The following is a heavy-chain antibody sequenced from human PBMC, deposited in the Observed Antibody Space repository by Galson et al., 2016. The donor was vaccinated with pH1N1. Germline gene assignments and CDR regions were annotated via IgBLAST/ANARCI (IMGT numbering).Heavy chain of an antibody. Sequence: SLRLSCAASGFTFSSYSMNWVRQAPGKGLEWVSYISLSSSIIHYADSVKGRFIISRDSAKNSLYLQMNSLRAEDTALYYCAREGLWTGVGAFDIWGQGTMVTVSS. D-gene: IGHD4/OR15-4a*01. CDR2: ISLSSSII. CDR1: GFTFSSYS. J-gene: IGHJ3*02. CDR3: AREGLWTGVGAFDI. V-gene: IGHV3-48*04.